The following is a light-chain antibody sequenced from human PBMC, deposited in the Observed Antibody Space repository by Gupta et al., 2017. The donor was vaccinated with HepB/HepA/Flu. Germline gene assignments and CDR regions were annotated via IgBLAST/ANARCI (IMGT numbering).Light chain of an antibody. CDR2: KAS. V-gene: IGKV1-5*03. Sequence: DIQMTQSPSTLSASVGDRVTITCRASQTISDWLAWFQQKPGTAPKVLISKASYLESGVPSRFSGSGSGTEFTLTISSLQPDDFATYYCQQYLGSSWTCGQGTKVEIK. CDR3: QQYLGSSWT. CDR1: QTISDW. J-gene: IGKJ1*01.